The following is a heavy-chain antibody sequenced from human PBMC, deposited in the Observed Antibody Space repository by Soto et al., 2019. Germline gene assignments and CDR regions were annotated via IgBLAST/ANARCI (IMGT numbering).Heavy chain of an antibody. CDR2: IYYSGST. D-gene: IGHD2-8*01. V-gene: IGHV4-59*01. CDR1: GGSISSYY. Sequence: QVQLQESGPGLVKPSETLSLTCTVSGGSISSYYWSWIRQPPGKGLEWIGYIYYSGSTNYNPSLKRRVTISVDTSKNQFSLKLRSVTAADTAVYYCARDIMGTNYYYYGMEVWGQGTTVTVSS. J-gene: IGHJ6*02. CDR3: ARDIMGTNYYYYGMEV.